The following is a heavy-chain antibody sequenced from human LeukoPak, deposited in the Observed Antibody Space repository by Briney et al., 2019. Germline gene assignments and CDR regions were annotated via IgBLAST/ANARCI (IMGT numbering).Heavy chain of an antibody. V-gene: IGHV3-30*18. Sequence: QTGRSLRLSCAASGFTFSSYGMHWVRQAPGKGLEWVAVISYDGSNKYYADSVKGRFTISRDNSKNTLYLQMNSLRAEDTAVYYCAKSRRSIAAAASFDYWGQGTLVTVSS. CDR3: AKSRRSIAAAASFDY. CDR2: ISYDGSNK. D-gene: IGHD6-13*01. J-gene: IGHJ4*02. CDR1: GFTFSSYG.